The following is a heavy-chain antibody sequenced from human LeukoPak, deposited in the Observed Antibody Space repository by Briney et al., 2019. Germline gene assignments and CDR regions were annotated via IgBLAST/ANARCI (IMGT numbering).Heavy chain of an antibody. CDR3: ARLNRYCSSTSCYDY. CDR2: IYYSGST. D-gene: IGHD2-2*01. Sequence: PSETLSLTCTVSGGSISSGDYYWGWIRQPPGKGLEWIGYIYYSGSTYYNPSLKSRVTISVDTSKNQFSLKLSSVTAADTAVYYCARLNRYCSSTSCYDYWGQGTLVTVSS. V-gene: IGHV4-30-4*01. J-gene: IGHJ4*02. CDR1: GGSISSGDYY.